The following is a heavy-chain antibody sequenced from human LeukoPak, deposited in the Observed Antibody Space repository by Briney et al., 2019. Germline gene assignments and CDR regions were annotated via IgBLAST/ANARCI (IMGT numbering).Heavy chain of an antibody. CDR1: GFMFGNYG. V-gene: IGHV3-33*01. D-gene: IGHD4-11*01. CDR3: ARGLQPPVLYGMDV. J-gene: IGHJ6*02. Sequence: GGSLRLSCAASGFMFGNYGMHWVRQAPGQGLEWVALIWYDGSKKYYADSVKGRFAVSRDNSENTLYLQMNSLRADDTAVYYCARGLQPPVLYGMDVWGQGTTVTVSS. CDR2: IWYDGSKK.